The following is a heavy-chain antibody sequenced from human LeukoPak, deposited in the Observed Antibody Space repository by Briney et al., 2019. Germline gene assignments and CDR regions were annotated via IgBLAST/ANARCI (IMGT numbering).Heavy chain of an antibody. CDR1: GGSISSYY. CDR2: IYTSGST. J-gene: IGHJ5*02. CDR3: ARDWVDILTGRGDMGWFDP. D-gene: IGHD3-9*01. Sequence: PSETLSLTCTVSGGSISSYYWSWIRQPAGKGLEWIGRIYTSGSTNYNPSLKSRVTMSVDTSKNQFSLKLSSVTAADTAVYYCARDWVDILTGRGDMGWFDPWGQGTLVTVSS. V-gene: IGHV4-4*07.